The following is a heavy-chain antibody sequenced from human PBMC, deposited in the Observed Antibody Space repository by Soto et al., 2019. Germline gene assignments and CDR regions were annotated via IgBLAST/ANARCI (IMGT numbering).Heavy chain of an antibody. CDR3: ARLVQLLQGRWFDP. CDR1: GGSISSGDYY. Sequence: LSLTCTVSGGSISSGDYYWSWIRQPPGKGLEWIGYIYYSGGTYYNPSLKSRVTISVDTSKNQFSLKLSSVTAADTAVYYCARLVQLLQGRWFDPWGQGTLVTVSS. V-gene: IGHV4-30-4*01. D-gene: IGHD2-15*01. CDR2: IYYSGGT. J-gene: IGHJ5*02.